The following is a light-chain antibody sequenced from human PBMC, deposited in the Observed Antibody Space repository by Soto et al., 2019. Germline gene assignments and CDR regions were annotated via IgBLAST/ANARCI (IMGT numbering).Light chain of an antibody. J-gene: IGLJ1*01. CDR2: YDN. CDR1: SYNIGRNM. V-gene: IGLV1-44*01. CDR3: AAWDDSLNGEI. Sequence: QSVLTQSHSASGTPGQRVVISCSGSSYNIGRNMVNWYQQLPGTAPKLLMYYDNQRPSGVPDRFSGSRSGTSASLAISGLQSEDEADYYCAAWDDSLNGEIFGTGTKVTVL.